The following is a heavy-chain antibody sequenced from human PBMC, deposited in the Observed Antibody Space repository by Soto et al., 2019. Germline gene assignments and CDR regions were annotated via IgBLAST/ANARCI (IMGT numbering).Heavy chain of an antibody. V-gene: IGHV3-11*01. CDR1: GFTFSDYY. CDR3: ARDQYCGGDCYPPYGMDV. J-gene: IGHJ6*02. D-gene: IGHD2-21*02. Sequence: GGSLRLSCAASGFTFSDYYMSWIRQAPGKGLEWVSYISSSGSTIYYADSVKGRFTISRDNAKNSLYLQMNSLRAEDTAVYYCARDQYCGGDCYPPYGMDVWGQGTTVTVSS. CDR2: ISSSGSTI.